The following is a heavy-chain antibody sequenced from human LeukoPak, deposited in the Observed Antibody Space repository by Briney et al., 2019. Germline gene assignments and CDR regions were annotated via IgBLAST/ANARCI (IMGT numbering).Heavy chain of an antibody. Sequence: GASVKVSCKASGYTFTSYYMHWVRQAPGQGLEWMGIINPSGGSTSYAQKFQGRVNMTRDTSTSTVYMELSSLRSEDTAVYYCAIPPFSSSWSDYYYYYGMDVWGQGTTVTVSS. CDR2: INPSGGST. V-gene: IGHV1-46*01. CDR1: GYTFTSYY. D-gene: IGHD6-13*01. CDR3: AIPPFSSSWSDYYYYYGMDV. J-gene: IGHJ6*02.